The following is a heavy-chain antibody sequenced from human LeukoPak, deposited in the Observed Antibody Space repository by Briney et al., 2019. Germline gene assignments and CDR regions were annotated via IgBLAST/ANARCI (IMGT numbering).Heavy chain of an antibody. D-gene: IGHD1-14*01. CDR2: MSGDGIST. Sequence: PGGSLRLSCAASGFIFSNYWMHWLRQAPGKGLVWVSRMSGDGISTAYADPVKGRFTISRDSAKNTLYLQMNSLRAEDTAVYYCARDISYNEKRAPAFDIWGQGTMVTVSS. CDR1: GFIFSNYW. J-gene: IGHJ3*02. CDR3: ARDISYNEKRAPAFDI. V-gene: IGHV3-74*01.